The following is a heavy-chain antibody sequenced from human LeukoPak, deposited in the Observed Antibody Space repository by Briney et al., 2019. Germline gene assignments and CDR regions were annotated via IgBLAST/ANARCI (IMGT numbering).Heavy chain of an antibody. CDR2: ISNSGRDT. J-gene: IGHJ4*01. D-gene: IGHD6-13*01. Sequence: GGSLRLSCAASGFIFSSYDMTWVRQAPGEGLEWVSGISNSGRDTYFADSVKGRFTISRDNSKNMLFLQMNSLRADDTAVYYCAREAAGTVIDYWGQEPWSPSPQ. V-gene: IGHV3-23*01. CDR3: AREAAGTVIDY. CDR1: GFIFSSYD.